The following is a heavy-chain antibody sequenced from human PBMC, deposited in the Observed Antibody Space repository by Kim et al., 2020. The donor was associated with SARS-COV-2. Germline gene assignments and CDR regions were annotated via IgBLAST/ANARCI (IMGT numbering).Heavy chain of an antibody. CDR2: IYHSGST. CDR1: GGSISSGGYS. V-gene: IGHV4-30-2*01. Sequence: SETLSLTCAVSGGSISSGGYSWSWIRQPPGKGLEWIGYIYHSGSTYYNPSLKSRVTISVDRSKNQFSLKLSSVTAADTAVYYCARVYYYYGMDVWGQGTTVTVSS. CDR3: ARVYYYYGMDV. J-gene: IGHJ6*02.